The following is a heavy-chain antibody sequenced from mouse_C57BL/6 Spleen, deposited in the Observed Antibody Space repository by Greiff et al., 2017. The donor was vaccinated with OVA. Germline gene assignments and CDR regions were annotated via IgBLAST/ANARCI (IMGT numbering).Heavy chain of an antibody. Sequence: EVKLMESGEGLVKPGGSLKLSCAASGFTFSSYAMSWVRQTPEKRLEWVAYISSGGDYIYYADTVKGRFTISRDNARNTLYLQMSSLKSEDTAMYYCTRDVNYYGSSLFDYWGQGTTLTVSS. CDR3: TRDVNYYGSSLFDY. D-gene: IGHD1-1*01. CDR2: ISSGGDYI. V-gene: IGHV5-9-1*02. J-gene: IGHJ2*01. CDR1: GFTFSSYA.